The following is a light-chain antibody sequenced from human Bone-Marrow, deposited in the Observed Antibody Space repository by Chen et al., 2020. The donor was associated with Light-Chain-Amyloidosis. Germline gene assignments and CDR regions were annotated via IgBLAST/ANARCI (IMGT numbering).Light chain of an antibody. J-gene: IGLJ2*01. V-gene: IGLV3-25*03. Sequence: SYELTQPPSVSVSPGQTARITCSGDALPTKYAYWYQQKPGQAPVLVIHSDTARPSGISERCSGSRSGTTATLTISGVEAEDEADYHCQSADSSGTYEVIFGGGTKLTVL. CDR3: QSADSSGTYEVI. CDR2: SDT. CDR1: ALPTKY.